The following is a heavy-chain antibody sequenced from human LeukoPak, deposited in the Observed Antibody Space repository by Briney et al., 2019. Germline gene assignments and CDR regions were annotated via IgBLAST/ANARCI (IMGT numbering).Heavy chain of an antibody. J-gene: IGHJ4*02. Sequence: PGGSLRLSCAASGFTFSSYAMHWVRQAPGKGLEWVAVISYDGSNKYYADSVKGRFTISRDNSKNTLYLQMNSLGAEDTAVYYCAREPLSRDYYDSSGFDYWGQGTLVTVSS. CDR1: GFTFSSYA. V-gene: IGHV3-30-3*01. CDR3: AREPLSRDYYDSSGFDY. D-gene: IGHD3-22*01. CDR2: ISYDGSNK.